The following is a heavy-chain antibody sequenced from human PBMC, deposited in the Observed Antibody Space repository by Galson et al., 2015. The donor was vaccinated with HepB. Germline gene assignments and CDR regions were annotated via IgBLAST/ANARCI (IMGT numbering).Heavy chain of an antibody. CDR3: ARRGDAFDDFLGWCGGNNRAMDV. J-gene: IGHJ6*02. D-gene: IGHD3-3*01. CDR2: IFPGDSDT. V-gene: IGHV5-51*01. Sequence: QSGAEVKKPGESLKISCKGSGYTFANYWVGWVRQMPGKGLEWLGIIFPGDSDTRYSPSFQGQVTISADKSINTAYLHWSSLKASDSAISYCARRGDAFDDFLGWCGGNNRAMDVWGQGTTVAVSS. CDR1: GYTFANYW.